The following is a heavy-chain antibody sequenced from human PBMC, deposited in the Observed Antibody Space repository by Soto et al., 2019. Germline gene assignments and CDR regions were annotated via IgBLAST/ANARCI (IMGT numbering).Heavy chain of an antibody. V-gene: IGHV4-59*01. CDR3: ARSGSMVRGVIIYYYYYYYMDV. J-gene: IGHJ6*03. CDR2: IYYSGST. Sequence: SETLSLTCTVSGGSISSYYWSWIRQPPGKGLEWIGYIYYSGSTNYNPSLKSRVTISVDTSKNQFSLKLSSVTAADTAVYYCARSGSMVRGVIIYYYYYYYMDVWGKGTKVTVSS. CDR1: GGSISSYY. D-gene: IGHD3-10*01.